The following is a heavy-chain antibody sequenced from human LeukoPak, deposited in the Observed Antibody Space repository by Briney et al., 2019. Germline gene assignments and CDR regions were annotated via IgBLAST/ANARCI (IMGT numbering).Heavy chain of an antibody. D-gene: IGHD5-12*01. J-gene: IGHJ4*02. CDR2: VSPNSGDS. Sequence: ASVKVSCKTSGYTFTSYDINWLRQATGQGPEWMGRVSPNSGDSDYAQKFQGRVTMTRDTSISTAYMELSSLTYEDTAVYYCASYNGYAKWGQGTLVTASS. CDR3: ASYNGYAK. CDR1: GYTFTSYD. V-gene: IGHV1-8*01.